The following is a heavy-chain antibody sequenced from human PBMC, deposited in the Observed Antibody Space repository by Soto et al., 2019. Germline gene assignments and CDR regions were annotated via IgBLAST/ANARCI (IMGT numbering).Heavy chain of an antibody. CDR2: INPSGDST. CDR1: GYTFGSYY. J-gene: IGHJ4*02. V-gene: IGHV1-46*01. Sequence: ASVKVSCKASGYTFGSYYMHWVRQAPGQGLEWMGVINPSGDSTTYAQKFQGRVAMTKDTSTSTLYMEMSSLRTEDTAVYYCARDWEFGFWGQGTLVTVSS. D-gene: IGHD3-10*01. CDR3: ARDWEFGF.